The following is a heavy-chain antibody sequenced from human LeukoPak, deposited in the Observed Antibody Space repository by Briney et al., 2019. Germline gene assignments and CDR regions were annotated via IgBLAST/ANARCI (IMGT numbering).Heavy chain of an antibody. J-gene: IGHJ4*02. CDR2: ISWNSGSI. Sequence: GRSLRLSCAASGFTFDDYAMHWVRQAPGKGLEWVSGISWNSGSIGYADSVKGRFTISRDNAKNSLYPQMNSLRAEDTALYYCIVVGQWDYWGQGTLVTVSS. CDR1: GFTFDDYA. D-gene: IGHD6-19*01. V-gene: IGHV3-9*01. CDR3: IVVGQWDY.